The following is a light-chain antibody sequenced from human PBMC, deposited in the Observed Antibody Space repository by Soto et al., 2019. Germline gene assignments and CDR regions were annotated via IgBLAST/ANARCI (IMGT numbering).Light chain of an antibody. V-gene: IGKV1-17*01. CDR3: LQLNTYPWT. CDR2: AAS. CDR1: QVITND. Sequence: DIQMTQSPSTLSGSEGDRLTITCRASQVITNDLGWYQQKPGKAPKRLIYAASTLQSGVPSRFSGSGSGTEFTLTISSLQPEDVATYYCLQLNTYPWTFGQGTKVDIK. J-gene: IGKJ1*01.